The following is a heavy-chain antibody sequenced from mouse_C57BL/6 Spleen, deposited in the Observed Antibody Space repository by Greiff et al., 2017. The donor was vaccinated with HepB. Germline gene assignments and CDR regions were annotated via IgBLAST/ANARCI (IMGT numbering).Heavy chain of an antibody. CDR1: GYSFTDYN. CDR3: ARAGGFITTVVDYFDY. V-gene: IGHV1-39*01. CDR2: INPNYGTT. J-gene: IGHJ2*01. D-gene: IGHD1-1*01. Sequence: VQLQQSGPELVKPGASVKISCKASGYSFTDYNMNWVKQSNGKSLEWIGVINPNYGTTSYNQKFKGKATLTVDQSSSTAYMQLNRLTSEDSAVYYCARAGGFITTVVDYFDYWGQGTTLTVSS.